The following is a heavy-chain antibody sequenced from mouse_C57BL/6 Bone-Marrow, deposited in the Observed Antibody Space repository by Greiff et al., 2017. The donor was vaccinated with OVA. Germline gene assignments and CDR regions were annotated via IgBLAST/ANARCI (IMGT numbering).Heavy chain of an antibody. J-gene: IGHJ2*01. CDR3: ARWGVVATDYFDY. V-gene: IGHV1-81*01. Sequence: VQVVESGAELARPGASVKLSCKASGYTFTSYGISWVKQRTGQGLEWIGEIYPRSGNTYYNEKFKGKATLTADKSSSTAYMELRSLTSEDSAVYFCARWGVVATDYFDYWGQGTTLTVSS. CDR2: IYPRSGNT. CDR1: GYTFTSYG. D-gene: IGHD1-1*01.